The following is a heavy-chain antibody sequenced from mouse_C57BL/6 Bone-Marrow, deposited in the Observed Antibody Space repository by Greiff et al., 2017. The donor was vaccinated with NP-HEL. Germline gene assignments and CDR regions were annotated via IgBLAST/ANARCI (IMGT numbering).Heavy chain of an antibody. Sequence: VQLQQSGAELARPGASVKLSCTASGYTFTSYGISWVKQRTGQGLEWIGEIYPRSGNTYYNEKFKGKATLTADKSSSTAYMELRSLTSEDSAVYLCASLLLRCWGQGTTLADST. V-gene: IGHV1-81*01. CDR1: GYTFTSYG. CDR2: IYPRSGNT. J-gene: IGHJ2*01. CDR3: ASLLLRC. D-gene: IGHD1-1*01.